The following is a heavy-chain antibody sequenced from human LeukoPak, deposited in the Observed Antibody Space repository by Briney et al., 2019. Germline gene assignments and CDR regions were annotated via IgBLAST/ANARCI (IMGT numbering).Heavy chain of an antibody. V-gene: IGHV3-23*01. CDR3: AKENRVVGPAFDY. D-gene: IGHD2-15*01. Sequence: GGSLRLSCAASGFTFSSYAMSWVRQAPGKGLEWVSGISGSDGSTYYADSVRGRFTISRDNSKNILYLQMNGLRDEETAVYYCAKENRVVGPAFDYWGRGTLVTVSS. J-gene: IGHJ4*02. CDR2: ISGSDGST. CDR1: GFTFSSYA.